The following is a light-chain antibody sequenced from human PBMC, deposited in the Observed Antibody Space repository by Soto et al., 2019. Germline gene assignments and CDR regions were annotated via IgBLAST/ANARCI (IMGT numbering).Light chain of an antibody. CDR1: QGSGDN. CDR3: QHYNTCPLM. V-gene: IGKV3-15*01. Sequence: CPATRAVSPIESATLCCRASQGSGDNLAWYQHKPGQTPRLLIYDTSIRATGVPTRFSGSRPGSEFTPTPISQQSQSSAVYYCQHYNTCPLMFGGGTKVDIK. J-gene: IGKJ4*02. CDR2: DTS.